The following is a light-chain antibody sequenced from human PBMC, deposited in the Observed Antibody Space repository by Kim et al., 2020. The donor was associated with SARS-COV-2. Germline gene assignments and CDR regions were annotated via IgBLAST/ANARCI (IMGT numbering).Light chain of an antibody. V-gene: IGLV3-1*01. CDR2: QDS. CDR3: QAWDSSTVV. Sequence: VSPGQTASITCSGDKWGDKYACWYQQKPGQSPVLVIYQDSKRPSGSPERFSGSNSGNTATLTISGTQAMDEADYYCQAWDSSTVVFGGGTQLTVL. J-gene: IGLJ2*01. CDR1: KWGDKY.